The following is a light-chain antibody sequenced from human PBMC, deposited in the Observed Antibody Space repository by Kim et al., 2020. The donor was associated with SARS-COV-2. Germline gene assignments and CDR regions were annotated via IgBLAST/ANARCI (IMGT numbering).Light chain of an antibody. V-gene: IGLV3-1*01. CDR2: QDS. CDR3: QAWDSSTVV. Sequence: VSPGQTASITCSGDKWGDKYACWYQQKPGQSPVLVIYQDSKRPSGSPERFSGSNSGNTATLTISGTQAMDEADYYCQAWDSSTVVFGGGTQLTVL. J-gene: IGLJ2*01. CDR1: KWGDKY.